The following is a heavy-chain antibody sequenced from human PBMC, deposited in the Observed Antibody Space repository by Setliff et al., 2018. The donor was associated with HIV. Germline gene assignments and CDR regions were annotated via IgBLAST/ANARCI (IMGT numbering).Heavy chain of an antibody. CDR2: VNHSGST. Sequence: LSLTCTVSGGSFSSSTYSWGWIRQPPGRGLEWIGEVNHSGSTNYISSLKNRVSMSINLSKNQFSLKLTSVTAADTAVYYCVLRVFGPIEYWGQGNQVTVS. CDR3: VLRVFGPIEY. V-gene: IGHV4-39*01. CDR1: GGSFSSSTYS. J-gene: IGHJ4*02. D-gene: IGHD5-12*01.